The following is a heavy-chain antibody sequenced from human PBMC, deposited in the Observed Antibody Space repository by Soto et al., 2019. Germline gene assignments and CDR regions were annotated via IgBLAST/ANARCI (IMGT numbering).Heavy chain of an antibody. CDR3: ARTTGKGDIVVATKTYYYYYYMDV. V-gene: IGHV4-59*01. Sequence: SETLSLTCTVSGGSISSYYWSWIRQPPGKGLEWIGYIYYSGSTNYNPSLKSRVTISVDTSKNQFSLKLSSVTAADTAVYYCARTTGKGDIVVATKTYYYYYYMDVWGKGTTVTVSS. D-gene: IGHD2-2*01. CDR2: IYYSGST. CDR1: GGSISSYY. J-gene: IGHJ6*03.